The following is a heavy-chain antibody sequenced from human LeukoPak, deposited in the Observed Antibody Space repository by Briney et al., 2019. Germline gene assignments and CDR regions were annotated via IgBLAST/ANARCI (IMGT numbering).Heavy chain of an antibody. V-gene: IGHV4-34*01. CDR1: GGSFSGYY. CDR3: AREDSGSLGY. CDR2: INHSGST. D-gene: IGHD1-26*01. Sequence: SETLSLTCAVYGGSFSGYYWSWIRQPPGKGLEWIGEINHSGSTNYNPSLKSRVTMSVDTSKNQFSLKLSSVTAADTAVYYCAREDSGSLGYWGQGTLVTVSS. J-gene: IGHJ4*02.